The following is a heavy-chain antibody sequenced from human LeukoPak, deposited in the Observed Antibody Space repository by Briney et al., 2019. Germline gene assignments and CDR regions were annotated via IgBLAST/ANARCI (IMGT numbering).Heavy chain of an antibody. CDR2: IYYSGST. CDR1: GGSITSIGYY. CDR3: ARGLGAIAFDD. J-gene: IGHJ4*02. Sequence: SETLSLTCTVSGGSITSIGYYWGWIRQPPGKGLDWIGSIYYSGSTYYNSSLKSRVTISVDTSKNQFFLKLDSVTAADTAVYYCARGLGAIAFDDWGQGTLVTVSS. V-gene: IGHV4-39*07. D-gene: IGHD1-26*01.